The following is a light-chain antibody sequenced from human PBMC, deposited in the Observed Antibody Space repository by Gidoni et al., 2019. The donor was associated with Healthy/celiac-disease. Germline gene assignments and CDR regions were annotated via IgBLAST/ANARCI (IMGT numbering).Light chain of an antibody. Sequence: EIVFTHSPGTLSLSPGEIATLSCRASQSVSSSYLAWYQQKPGQAPRLLIYGASSRATGIPDRFSGSGSGTDFTLTISRLEPEDFAVYYCQQYGSSPSYTFGQGTKLEIK. CDR1: QSVSSSY. J-gene: IGKJ2*01. CDR3: QQYGSSPSYT. CDR2: GAS. V-gene: IGKV3-20*01.